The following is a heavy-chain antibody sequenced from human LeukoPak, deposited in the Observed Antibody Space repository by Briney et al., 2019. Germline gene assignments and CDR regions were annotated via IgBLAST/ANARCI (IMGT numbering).Heavy chain of an antibody. V-gene: IGHV1-69*04. J-gene: IGHJ4*02. Sequence: GASVKVSCKASGGTFSSYAISWVRQAPGQGLEWMGRIIPILGIANYAQKFQGRVTITADKSTSTAYMELSSLRSEDTAVYYCARSSIVATIVDYWGQGTLVTVSS. D-gene: IGHD5-12*01. CDR1: GGTFSSYA. CDR3: ARSSIVATIVDY. CDR2: IIPILGIA.